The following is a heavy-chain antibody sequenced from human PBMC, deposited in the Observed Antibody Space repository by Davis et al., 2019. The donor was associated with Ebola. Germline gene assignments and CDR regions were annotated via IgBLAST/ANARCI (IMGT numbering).Heavy chain of an antibody. V-gene: IGHV4-39*07. Sequence: PSETLSLTCTVSGGSISSYHWGWIRQPPGKGLEWIGSLYYRGSTYYNPSLKSRVTFSVDTSKNQFSLNLSSVTAADTAVYYCARSYDSGTSDFWGQGTLVTVSS. CDR1: GGSISSYH. CDR2: LYYRGST. CDR3: ARSYDSGTSDF. J-gene: IGHJ4*02. D-gene: IGHD3-22*01.